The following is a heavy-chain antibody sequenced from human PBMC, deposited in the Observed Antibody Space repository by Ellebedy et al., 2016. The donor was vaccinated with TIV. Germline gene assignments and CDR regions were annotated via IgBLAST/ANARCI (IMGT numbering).Heavy chain of an antibody. J-gene: IGHJ4*02. Sequence: ASVKVSXXASGYTFPTFSMHWVRQAPGQSLEWMGWINIGNGNIKYSQKFQGRVTITKDTSTSTVYLVLSNLIPEGPAVYYCARAAQGGLTGGGGFWGQGTRVTGPS. CDR3: ARAAQGGLTGGGGF. CDR2: INIGNGNI. CDR1: GYTFPTFS. V-gene: IGHV1-3*04. D-gene: IGHD1-26*01.